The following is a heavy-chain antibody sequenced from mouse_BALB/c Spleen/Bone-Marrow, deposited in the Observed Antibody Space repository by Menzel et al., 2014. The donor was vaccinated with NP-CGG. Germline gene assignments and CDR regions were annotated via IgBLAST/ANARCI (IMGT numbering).Heavy chain of an antibody. CDR3: ASYRYGWYFDV. Sequence: EVKLMESGAELVKPGASVKLSCTASGFNTKDTYLHWVKQRPEQGLDWIGRIDPAIFTKYDPKFQGKATITADTSSNTAYLHLSSLTSEDTAVYYCASYRYGWYFDVLGAGTTVTVSS. CDR1: GFNTKDTY. J-gene: IGHJ1*01. CDR2: IDPAIFT. V-gene: IGHV14-3*02. D-gene: IGHD2-14*01.